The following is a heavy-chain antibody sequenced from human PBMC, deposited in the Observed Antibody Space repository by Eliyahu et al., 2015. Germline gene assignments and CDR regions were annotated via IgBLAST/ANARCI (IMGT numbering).Heavy chain of an antibody. CDR1: GTSISSGGYF. V-gene: IGHV4-31*03. CDR2: IYYSGST. J-gene: IGHJ5*02. D-gene: IGHD4-11*01. Sequence: QVQLQESAPGLVKSSQTLSLTCTVSGTSISSGGYFWNWIRRHPGKGLEWIGYIYYSGSTYYNPSLQSRVTISADTSKNQFSLKLSSVTAADTAIYYCARGHMTTNWFDPWGQGTRVTVSS. CDR3: ARGHMTTNWFDP.